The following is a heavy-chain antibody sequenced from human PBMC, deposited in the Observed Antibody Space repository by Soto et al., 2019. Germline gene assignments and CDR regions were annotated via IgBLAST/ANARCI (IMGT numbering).Heavy chain of an antibody. CDR3: ALIKDCSRTGCYLASFDP. CDR1: GLSLSNGRLG. Sequence: GSGPTLVNPTETLTLTCTVSGLSLSNGRLGVSWIRQPPGKALEWLAHIFSNDDKSYSTSLKSRLTISKDTSRSQVVLTMTNMDPVDSATYYCALIKDCSRTGCYLASFDPLGQGTLVTVSS. J-gene: IGHJ5*02. D-gene: IGHD2-2*01. V-gene: IGHV2-26*01. CDR2: IFSNDDK.